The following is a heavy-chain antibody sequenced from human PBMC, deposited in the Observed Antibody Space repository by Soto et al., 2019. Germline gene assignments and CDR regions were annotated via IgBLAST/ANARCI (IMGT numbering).Heavy chain of an antibody. J-gene: IGHJ1*01. CDR3: ARDQRYYGSGYYYSDS. CDR1: GYTFISYG. V-gene: IGHV1-18*04. Sequence: QVQLVQSGAEVKKPGASVKVSCKASGYTFISYGISWVRQAPGQVLEWVGWMSAFTGKADYAQIFQDRVTMTTDTSTNTAYMELRSLRSDDTAVYYCARDQRYYGSGYYYSDSWGQGTLVTVSS. CDR2: MSAFTGKA. D-gene: IGHD3-10*01.